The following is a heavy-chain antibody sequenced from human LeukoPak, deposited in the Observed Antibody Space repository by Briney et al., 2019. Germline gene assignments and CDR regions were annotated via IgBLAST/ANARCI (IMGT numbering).Heavy chain of an antibody. V-gene: IGHV4-39*07. J-gene: IGHJ4*02. D-gene: IGHD3-22*01. Sequence: PSETLSLTCTVSGGSISSSSYYWGWIRQPPGKGLEWIGSIYYSGSTYYNPSLKSRVTISVDTSKNQFSLKLSSVTAADTAVYYCARHRTYYYDSSAQPPGYWGQGTLVTVSS. CDR2: IYYSGST. CDR1: GGSISSSSYY. CDR3: ARHRTYYYDSSAQPPGY.